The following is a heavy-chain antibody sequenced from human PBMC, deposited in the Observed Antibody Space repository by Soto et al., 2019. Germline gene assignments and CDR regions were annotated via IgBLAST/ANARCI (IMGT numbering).Heavy chain of an antibody. CDR2: ISYTGGT. V-gene: IGHV4-61*01. J-gene: IGHJ5*02. Sequence: PSETLSLTCSVSGDSVSSDRYFWTWIRQPPGKGLEWIAYISYTGGTNYNPSLKSRVTISVDTSRNQFSLTLTSVTAADTAVYFCARIVVGATVDLWGQGSLVTVSS. D-gene: IGHD1-26*01. CDR3: ARIVVGATVDL. CDR1: GDSVSSDRYF.